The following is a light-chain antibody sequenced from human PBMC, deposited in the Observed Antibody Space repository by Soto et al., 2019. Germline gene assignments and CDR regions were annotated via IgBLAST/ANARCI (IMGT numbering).Light chain of an antibody. Sequence: QSALTQPASVSWSPGQSITISCTGTSSDVGGYNYVSWYQQHPGKAPKLIIYEVTNRPSGVSNRFSGSKSGNTASLTISGLQAEDEADYYCNSYTTTSSWVFGGGTQLTVL. CDR3: NSYTTTSSWV. V-gene: IGLV2-14*01. CDR1: SSDVGGYNY. CDR2: EVT. J-gene: IGLJ3*02.